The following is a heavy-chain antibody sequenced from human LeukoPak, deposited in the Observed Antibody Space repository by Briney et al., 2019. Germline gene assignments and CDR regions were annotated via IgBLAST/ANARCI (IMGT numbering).Heavy chain of an antibody. V-gene: IGHV4-30-2*01. CDR2: IYHSGST. CDR1: GGSISSGDYY. J-gene: IGHJ6*03. CDR3: ASPKRGYCSSTSCSNPYYYYMDV. Sequence: SQTLSLTCTVSGGSISSGDYYWSWIRQPPGKGLEWIGYIYHSGSTYCNPSLKSRVTISVDRSKNQFSLKLSSVTAADRAVYYCASPKRGYCSSTSCSNPYYYYMDVWGKGTTVTVSS. D-gene: IGHD2-2*01.